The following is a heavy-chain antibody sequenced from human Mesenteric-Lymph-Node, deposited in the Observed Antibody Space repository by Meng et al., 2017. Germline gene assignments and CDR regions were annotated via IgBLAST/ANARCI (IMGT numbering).Heavy chain of an antibody. CDR3: ARDLGVATSIAGFVY. CDR2: IYYSGST. Sequence: QVQLQESGPGLVKPSQTLSLICTVSGGSISSGDYYWSWIRQPPGKGLEWIGYIYYSGSTYYNPSLKSRVTISVDTSKNQFSLRLSSVTAADTAVYYCARDLGVATSIAGFVYWGQGTPVTVSS. V-gene: IGHV4-30-4*01. D-gene: IGHD5-12*01. J-gene: IGHJ4*02. CDR1: GGSISSGDYY.